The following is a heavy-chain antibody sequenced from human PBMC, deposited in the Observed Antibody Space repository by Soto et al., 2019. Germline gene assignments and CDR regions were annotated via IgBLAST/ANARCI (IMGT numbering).Heavy chain of an antibody. Sequence: SETLSLTCTVSGGSISIGNYYWGWIRQPPGKGLEWIGYIYYSGSTNYNPSLKSRVTISVDTSKNQFSLKLSSVTAADTAVYYCARQSSRDGYNRSFDYWGQGTLVT. J-gene: IGHJ4*02. D-gene: IGHD2-2*01. CDR2: IYYSGST. CDR3: ARQSSRDGYNRSFDY. CDR1: GGSISIGNYY. V-gene: IGHV4-61*05.